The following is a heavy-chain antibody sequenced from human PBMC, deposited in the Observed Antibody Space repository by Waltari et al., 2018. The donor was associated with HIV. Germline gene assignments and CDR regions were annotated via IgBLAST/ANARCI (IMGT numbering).Heavy chain of an antibody. CDR1: GFALSGSF. Sequence: QVQLVESGGGLVTPGGSLRLSCDVSGFALSGSFMSWIRPAPGKGLEEIAYISGNGMAVYDADSVKGRFTVSRDNADNKLHLQLTNLRAEDTALYYCARDYFGAGTSWFFDYWGQGALVIVSP. CDR2: ISGNGMAV. CDR3: ARDYFGAGTSWFFDY. D-gene: IGHD3-10*01. V-gene: IGHV3-11*01. J-gene: IGHJ4*02.